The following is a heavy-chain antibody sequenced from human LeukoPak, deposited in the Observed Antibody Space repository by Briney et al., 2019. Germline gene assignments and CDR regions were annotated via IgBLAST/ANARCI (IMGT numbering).Heavy chain of an antibody. J-gene: IGHJ3*02. CDR3: ARERSSSSWYNAFDI. V-gene: IGHV3-21*01. CDR1: GFSFNTYG. D-gene: IGHD6-13*01. CDR2: IDSSSSYI. Sequence: GGSLRLSCAASGFSFNTYGTNWVRQAPGKGLEWVSSIDSSSSYIYYADSVKGRFTISRDNAKNSVFLQMNSLRAGDTAVYYCARERSSSSWYNAFDIWGQGTMVTVSS.